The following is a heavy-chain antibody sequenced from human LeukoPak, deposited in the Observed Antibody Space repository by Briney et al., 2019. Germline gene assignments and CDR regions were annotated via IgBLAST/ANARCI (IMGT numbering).Heavy chain of an antibody. V-gene: IGHV4-59*08. CDR1: GGSISSYY. Sequence: SETLSLTCTVSGGSISSYYWSWIRQPPGKGLEWIGHLYNSGSTNYNPSLQSRVTISVDTSKNQFSLRLSSVTAADTAVYYCARAVADKTFDYWGPGTLVIVSS. J-gene: IGHJ4*02. CDR3: ARAVADKTFDY. CDR2: LYNSGST.